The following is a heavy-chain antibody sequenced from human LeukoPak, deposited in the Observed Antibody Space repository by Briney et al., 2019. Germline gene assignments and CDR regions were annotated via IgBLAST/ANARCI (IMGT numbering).Heavy chain of an antibody. CDR3: TKDPNGDYVGAFDP. D-gene: IGHD4-17*01. V-gene: IGHV3-23*01. J-gene: IGHJ5*02. Sequence: PGGSLRLSCAASGFSFSSFAMTWVRQAPGKGLEWVSSITGGHYPTYNTDSVKGRFTISRDNSKNTLYLQMNSLRADDTAVYYRTKDPNGDYVGAFDPWGQGTLVTVSS. CDR2: ITGGHYPT. CDR1: GFSFSSFA.